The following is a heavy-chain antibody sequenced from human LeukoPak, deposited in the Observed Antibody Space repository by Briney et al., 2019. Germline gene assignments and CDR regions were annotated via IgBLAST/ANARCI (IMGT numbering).Heavy chain of an antibody. CDR1: GYTFTNYG. D-gene: IGHD2-21*02. Sequence: ASVKVSCKASGYTFTNYGISWVRQAPGQGLEWMGWISAYNGNTHYVQNLQGRVTMTTDTSTSTAYMELKSLRAEDTAVYYCAKEAYCGGDCYFGPGYFQHWGQGTLVTVSS. V-gene: IGHV1-18*01. CDR3: AKEAYCGGDCYFGPGYFQH. J-gene: IGHJ1*01. CDR2: ISAYNGNT.